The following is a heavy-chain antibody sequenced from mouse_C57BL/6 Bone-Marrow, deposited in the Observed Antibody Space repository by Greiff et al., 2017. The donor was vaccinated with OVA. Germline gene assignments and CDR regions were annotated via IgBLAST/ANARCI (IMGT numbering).Heavy chain of an antibody. Sequence: EVKLVESGGGLVKPGGSLKLSCAASGFTFSSYAMSWVRQTPEKRLEWVATISDGGSYTYYPDNVKGRFTISRDNAKNNLYLQMSHLKSEDTAMYYCASDVYYVRFAYWGQGTLVTVSA. D-gene: IGHD2-3*01. CDR2: ISDGGSYT. J-gene: IGHJ3*01. CDR1: GFTFSSYA. CDR3: ASDVYYVRFAY. V-gene: IGHV5-4*03.